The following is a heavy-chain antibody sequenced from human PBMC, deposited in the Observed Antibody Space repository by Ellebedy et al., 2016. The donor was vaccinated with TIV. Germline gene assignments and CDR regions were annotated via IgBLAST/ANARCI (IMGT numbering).Heavy chain of an antibody. D-gene: IGHD5-24*01. V-gene: IGHV3-30*02. J-gene: IGHJ4*02. CDR3: AKDSPQFFDY. Sequence: PGGSLRLSCAASGFTFSDSGIHWVRQAPGKGLEWVAFIRYDGSDEYYADSVKGRFTISRDNSKNTLYLQMNSLRPEDTAVYYCAKDSPQFFDYWGQGTLVTVSS. CDR2: IRYDGSDE. CDR1: GFTFSDSG.